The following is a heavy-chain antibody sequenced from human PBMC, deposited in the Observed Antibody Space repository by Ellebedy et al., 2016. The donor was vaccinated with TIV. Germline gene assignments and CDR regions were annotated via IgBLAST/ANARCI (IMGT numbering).Heavy chain of an antibody. D-gene: IGHD3-16*01. CDR1: GYTFTGYY. J-gene: IGHJ4*02. Sequence: ASVKVSCXASGYTFTGYYMHWVRQAPGQGLEWMGWINPNSGGTNYAQKFQGRVTMTEDTSTDTAYMELSSLRSEDTAVYYCATDVLYWGSPTDYWGQGTLVTVSS. V-gene: IGHV1-2*02. CDR3: ATDVLYWGSPTDY. CDR2: INPNSGGT.